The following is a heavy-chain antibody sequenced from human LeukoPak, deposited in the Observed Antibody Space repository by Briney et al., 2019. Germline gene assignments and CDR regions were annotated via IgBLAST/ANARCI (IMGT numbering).Heavy chain of an antibody. J-gene: IGHJ4*02. CDR3: ARELGGGYFDY. CDR2: ISSSVSTI. Sequence: GGSLRLSCAASGFTFSSYEMNWVRQAPGKGLEWVSYISSSVSTIYYADSVKGRFTISRDNAKNSLYLQMNSLRAEDTAVYYCARELGGGYFDYWGQGTLVTVSS. V-gene: IGHV3-48*03. CDR1: GFTFSSYE. D-gene: IGHD3-16*01.